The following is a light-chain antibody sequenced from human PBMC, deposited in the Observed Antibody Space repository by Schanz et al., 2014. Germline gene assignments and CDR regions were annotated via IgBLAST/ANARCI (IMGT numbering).Light chain of an antibody. CDR3: QQYNNWPRT. V-gene: IGKV3-15*01. CDR2: GAS. CDR1: QSVSSN. Sequence: EIVMTQSPATLSVSPGERTTLSCRASQSVSSNFAWYQQKPGQAPRLLIYGASTRATGVPARFSGSGSGTEFTLTISSLQSEDFGVYYCQQYNNWPRTFGQGTNLEIK. J-gene: IGKJ2*01.